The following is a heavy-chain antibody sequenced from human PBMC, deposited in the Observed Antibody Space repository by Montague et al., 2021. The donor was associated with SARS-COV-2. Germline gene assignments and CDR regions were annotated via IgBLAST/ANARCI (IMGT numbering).Heavy chain of an antibody. CDR1: GFTFSSYA. J-gene: IGHJ4*02. CDR2: ISGSGGST. D-gene: IGHD4-17*01. Sequence: SLRLSCAASGFTFSSYAMSWVRQAPGKGLEWVSAISGSGGSTYYADSVKGRFTISRGNSKNTLYLQMNSLRAEDTAVYYCAKAGIKYDYGDFFDYWGQGTLVTVSS. CDR3: AKAGIKYDYGDFFDY. V-gene: IGHV3-23*01.